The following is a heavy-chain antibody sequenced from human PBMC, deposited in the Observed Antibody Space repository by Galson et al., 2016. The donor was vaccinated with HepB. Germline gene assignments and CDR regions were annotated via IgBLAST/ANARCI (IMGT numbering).Heavy chain of an antibody. CDR1: GFTFNNYG. J-gene: IGHJ6*04. V-gene: IGHV3-23*01. D-gene: IGHD2-2*01. Sequence: SLRLSCAASGFTFNNYGMTWVRQAPGKGLEVVSSISRSGDSTDYADSVKGRFIISRDNTKNTLSLQMNSLRAEGTAVYYCVQGSTAPAVWGKGTTVTVSP. CDR2: ISRSGDST. CDR3: VQGSTAPAV.